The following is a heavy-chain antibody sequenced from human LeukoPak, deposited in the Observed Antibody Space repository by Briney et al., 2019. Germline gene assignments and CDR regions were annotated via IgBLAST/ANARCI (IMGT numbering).Heavy chain of an antibody. Sequence: PSETLSLTCTVSGGSISSSSYYWGWIRQPPGKGLEWIGSIYYSGSTYYNPSLKSRVTISVDTSKNQFSLKLSSVTAADTAVYYCARLKYSYGYRPTQRNNWFDPWGQGTLVTVSS. V-gene: IGHV4-39*01. CDR1: GGSISSSSYY. CDR3: ARLKYSYGYRPTQRNNWFDP. CDR2: IYYSGST. J-gene: IGHJ5*02. D-gene: IGHD5-18*01.